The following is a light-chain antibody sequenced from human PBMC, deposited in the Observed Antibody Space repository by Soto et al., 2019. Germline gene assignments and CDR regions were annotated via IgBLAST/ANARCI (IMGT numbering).Light chain of an antibody. CDR1: SSDIGGYNY. CDR2: DVS. J-gene: IGLJ2*01. CDR3: SSYTTTSTLV. V-gene: IGLV2-14*01. Sequence: QSALTQPASVSGSPGQSITISCTGTSSDIGGYNYVSWYQQHPDKAPKLMIYDVSNRPSGVSTRFSGSKSGNTASLTISGLQAEDEADYYCSSYTTTSTLVFGAGTKLTVL.